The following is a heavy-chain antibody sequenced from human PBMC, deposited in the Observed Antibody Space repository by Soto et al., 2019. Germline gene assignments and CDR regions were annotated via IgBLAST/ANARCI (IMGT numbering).Heavy chain of an antibody. CDR2: IHYSGST. V-gene: IGHV4-39*01. CDR3: ARHAASGSYHTDFDY. Sequence: SETLSLTCTVSGGSISSSSHYWGWTRQPPTKGLEWIGSIHYSGSTYYSPSLKSRVTISVDTSKNQFSLKLSSVTAADTAVYYCARHAASGSYHTDFDYWGQGSLVTVSS. D-gene: IGHD3-10*01. CDR1: GGSISSSSHY. J-gene: IGHJ4*02.